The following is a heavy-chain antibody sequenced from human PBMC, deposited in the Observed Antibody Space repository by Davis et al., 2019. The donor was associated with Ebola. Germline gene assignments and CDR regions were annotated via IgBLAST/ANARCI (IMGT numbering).Heavy chain of an antibody. CDR1: GFTFSSYG. CDR2: IRYNGNNQ. CDR3: AREWERANHYLDS. J-gene: IGHJ4*02. D-gene: IGHD1-26*01. Sequence: GGSLRLSCAASGFTFSSYGMHWVRQAPGKGLEWVTFIRYNGNNQYYAGSVKGRFTISRDNAKSTLYLQMNSLRAEDTAVYYCAREWERANHYLDSWGQGTPVTVSS. V-gene: IGHV3-30*02.